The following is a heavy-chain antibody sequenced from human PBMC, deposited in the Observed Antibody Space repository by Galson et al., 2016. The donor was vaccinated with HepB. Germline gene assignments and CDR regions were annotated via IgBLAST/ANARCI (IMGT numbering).Heavy chain of an antibody. D-gene: IGHD3-10*01. Sequence: SGAEVKKPGESLKISCKGSGYSFTNYWIGWVRQMPGKGLEWMGIIFPGDSDTRYSPSFQGQVTISADKSISTVSLQWSSLKASDTAMYHCARHGGSGSYYNGLDHWGLGTLVTVSS. V-gene: IGHV5-51*01. CDR1: GYSFTNYW. CDR3: ARHGGSGSYYNGLDH. J-gene: IGHJ4*02. CDR2: IFPGDSDT.